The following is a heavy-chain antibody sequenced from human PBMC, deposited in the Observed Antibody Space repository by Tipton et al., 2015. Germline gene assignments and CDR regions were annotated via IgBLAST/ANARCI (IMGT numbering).Heavy chain of an antibody. D-gene: IGHD4-23*01. CDR1: GGSVSKYY. CDR2: IQYSGST. CDR3: ARARGRHGGLFDS. J-gene: IGHJ4*02. V-gene: IGHV4-59*02. Sequence: TLSLTCTVSGGSVSKYYWSWIRQPPGKELEWIGYIQYSGSTNYNPSLKSRVTISVDTSKTQFSLKMSSVTASDTAVYYCARARGRHGGLFDSWGQGILVTVPS.